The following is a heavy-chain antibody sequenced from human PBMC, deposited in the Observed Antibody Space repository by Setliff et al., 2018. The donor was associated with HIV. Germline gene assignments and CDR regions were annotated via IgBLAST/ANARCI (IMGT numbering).Heavy chain of an antibody. D-gene: IGHD6-19*01. Sequence: LSLTCTVSGGSISSSSYYCIWFRQPPGEVLEWIGNIYYSGSTYYNPSRKSRTTISVDTSQNKFTLKLTSVTAADTAVSYCASQGRSGWLWGGFVSWGQGTLVTVSS. V-gene: IGHV4-39*01. CDR2: IYYSGST. CDR3: ASQGRSGWLWGGFVS. J-gene: IGHJ4*02. CDR1: GGSISSSSYY.